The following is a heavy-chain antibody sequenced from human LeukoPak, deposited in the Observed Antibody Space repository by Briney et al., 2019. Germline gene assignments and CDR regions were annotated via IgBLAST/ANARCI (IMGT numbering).Heavy chain of an antibody. J-gene: IGHJ6*03. CDR1: GYTFTSYY. V-gene: IGHV1-46*03. CDR2: INPSGGST. D-gene: IGHD2-21*01. Sequence: GASVKVSCKASGYTFTSYYMHWVRQAPGQGLEWMGIINPSGGSTGYAQKFQGRVTMTRDTSTSTVYMELSSLRSEDTAVYYCARAHSRGYYMDVWGKGTTVTVSS. CDR3: ARAHSRGYYMDV.